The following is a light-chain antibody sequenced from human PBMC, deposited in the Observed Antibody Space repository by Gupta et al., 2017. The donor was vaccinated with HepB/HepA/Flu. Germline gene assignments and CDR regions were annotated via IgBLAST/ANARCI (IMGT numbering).Light chain of an antibody. Sequence: IQTTHSPSTLSASVGDRVTITCRASQRISSCLAWYQQQQGKALKILIYKASSLESGVPSRFIGSGSGTEVSPTISSLQHDDFATYYCQQYNSYLLAFGGGTKVEIK. CDR2: KAS. V-gene: IGKV1-5*03. J-gene: IGKJ4*01. CDR1: QRISSC. CDR3: QQYNSYLLA.